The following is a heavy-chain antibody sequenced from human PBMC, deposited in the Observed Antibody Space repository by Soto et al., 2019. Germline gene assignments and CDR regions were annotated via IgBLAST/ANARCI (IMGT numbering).Heavy chain of an antibody. D-gene: IGHD3-22*01. V-gene: IGHV3-30*18. CDR3: AKDDLHYYDSSGDLAPDY. Sequence: RGSLRLSCADSGFAFSSYGMHWVRHAPGKGLDWVAVISHDGSNKYYADSMKGRFTISIENSKNTLYLKMNSLRAEDTAVYYCAKDDLHYYDSSGDLAPDYWGQRT. CDR1: GFAFSSYG. J-gene: IGHJ4*02. CDR2: ISHDGSNK.